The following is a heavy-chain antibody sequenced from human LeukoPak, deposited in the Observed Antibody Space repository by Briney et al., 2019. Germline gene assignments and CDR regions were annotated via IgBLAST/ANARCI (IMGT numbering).Heavy chain of an antibody. CDR1: GFTFSSYA. J-gene: IGHJ4*02. V-gene: IGHV4-34*01. CDR2: INHSGNT. D-gene: IGHD5-24*01. CDR3: ARVDGDGYNIPDY. Sequence: PGGSLRLSCAASGFTFSSYAMSWIRQPPGKGLEWIGEINHSGNTNYNPSLKSRVTISVDTSKNQFSLKLSSVTAADTAVYYCARVDGDGYNIPDYWGQGTLVTVSS.